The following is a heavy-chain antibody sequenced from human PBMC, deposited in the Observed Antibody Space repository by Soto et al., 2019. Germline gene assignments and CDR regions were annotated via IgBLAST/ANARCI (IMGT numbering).Heavy chain of an antibody. J-gene: IGHJ4*02. CDR3: ARHLSPRLPLEY. Sequence: VSGPTLVNPTQTLTLTCSFSGFSLSKSGVSVAWLRQPPGKALEWLAVVYWDDDKRYNPYLRTRLTITKDTSRKEVLLTMTNMDPVDTGTYYCARHLSPRLPLEYWGQGILVTVSS. CDR2: VYWDDDK. CDR1: GFSLSKSGVS. D-gene: IGHD5-12*01. V-gene: IGHV2-5*02.